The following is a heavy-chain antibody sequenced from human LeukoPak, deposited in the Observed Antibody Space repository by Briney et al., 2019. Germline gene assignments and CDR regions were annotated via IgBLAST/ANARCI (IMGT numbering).Heavy chain of an antibody. V-gene: IGHV3-7*01. Sequence: GGSLRLSCAASGFTFSNYWMTWVRQAPGKGPEWVANIRQDGSETNYVDSVRGRFTIARDNTKNSLYLQMTSLRGEDTAVYYCASRAGKPGNTPWCFDYWGQGALVTVSS. CDR1: GFTFSNYW. CDR3: ASRAGKPGNTPWCFDY. J-gene: IGHJ4*02. D-gene: IGHD1-7*01. CDR2: IRQDGSET.